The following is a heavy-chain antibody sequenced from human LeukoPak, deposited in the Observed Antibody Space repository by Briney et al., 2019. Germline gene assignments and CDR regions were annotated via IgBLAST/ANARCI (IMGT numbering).Heavy chain of an antibody. CDR1: GYTFTSYG. V-gene: IGHV1-18*01. J-gene: IGHJ6*02. Sequence: GASVKVSCKASGYTFTSYGISWVRRAPGQGLEWMGWISAYNGNTNYAQKLQGRVTMTTDTSTSTAYMELRSLRSDDTAVYYCAGGSGYYSDYYYYYGMDVWGQGTTVTVSS. D-gene: IGHD3-22*01. CDR2: ISAYNGNT. CDR3: AGGSGYYSDYYYYYGMDV.